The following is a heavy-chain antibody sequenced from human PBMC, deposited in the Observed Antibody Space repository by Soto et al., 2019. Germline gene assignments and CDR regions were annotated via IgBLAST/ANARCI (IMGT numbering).Heavy chain of an antibody. D-gene: IGHD3-22*01. Sequence: TSETLSLTCAVYGGSFSGYYWSWIRQPPGKGLKWIGEINHSGSTNYNPSLKSRVTISVDTSKNQFSLNLSSVTATDTAVYYCARHSSFDYYDADAYSTLDYWGQGTLVTVSS. CDR2: INHSGST. V-gene: IGHV4-34*01. CDR3: ARHSSFDYYDADAYSTLDY. J-gene: IGHJ4*02. CDR1: GGSFSGYY.